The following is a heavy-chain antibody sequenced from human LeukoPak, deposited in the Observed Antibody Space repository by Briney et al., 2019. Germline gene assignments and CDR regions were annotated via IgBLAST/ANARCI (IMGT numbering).Heavy chain of an antibody. CDR3: ATRPNYDFWSGLVDY. CDR2: ISSSGSTI. D-gene: IGHD3-3*01. V-gene: IGHV3-11*01. CDR1: GLTFSDYY. Sequence: GGSLRLSCAVSGLTFSDYYMSWIRQAPGKGLEWVSYISSSGSTIYYADSVKGRFTISRDNAKNSLYLQMNSLRAEDTAVYYCATRPNYDFWSGLVDYWGQGSLVTVSS. J-gene: IGHJ4*02.